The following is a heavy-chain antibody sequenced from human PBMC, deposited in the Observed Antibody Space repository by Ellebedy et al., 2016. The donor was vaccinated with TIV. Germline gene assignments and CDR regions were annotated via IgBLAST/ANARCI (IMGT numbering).Heavy chain of an antibody. J-gene: IGHJ6*02. CDR2: INPTGPT. Sequence: SETLSLXXAVYGGSFNTYYWIWIRQSPGKGLEWVGEINPTGPTDYNPSLKSRVIIAVHTYKNQLSLQLSSLSAADTAVYYCARGSPTTGASRGRDGLDVWGRGTTVIVSS. CDR3: ARGSPTTGASRGRDGLDV. D-gene: IGHD4-17*01. V-gene: IGHV4-34*01. CDR1: GGSFNTYY.